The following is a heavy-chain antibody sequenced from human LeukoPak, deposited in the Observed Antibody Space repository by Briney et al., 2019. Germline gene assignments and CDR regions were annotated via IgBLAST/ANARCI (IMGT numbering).Heavy chain of an antibody. J-gene: IGHJ6*03. CDR1: GFTFSSYG. CDR2: MGYEGSNK. CDR3: AKASTAASTADVTSYTHFYYMDV. Sequence: GSLRLSCAASGFTFSSYGMHWVRQAPGKGLEWVAFMGYEGSNKYNADSVKGRFTISRDNSKNTLYLQMSSLRPEDTAMYYCAKASTAASTADVTSYTHFYYMDVWGTGTTVTVSS. D-gene: IGHD6-13*01. V-gene: IGHV3-30*02.